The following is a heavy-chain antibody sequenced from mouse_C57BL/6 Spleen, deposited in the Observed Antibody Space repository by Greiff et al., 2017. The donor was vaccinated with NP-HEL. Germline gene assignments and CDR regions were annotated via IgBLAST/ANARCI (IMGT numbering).Heavy chain of an antibody. V-gene: IGHV1-64*01. CDR3: ARDDTYYAMDY. CDR1: GYTFTSYW. D-gene: IGHD2-12*01. J-gene: IGHJ4*01. CDR2: IHPNSGST. Sequence: QVQLQQPGAELVKPGASVKLSCKASGYTFTSYWMHWVKQRPGQGLEWIGMIHPNSGSTNYNEKFKSKATLTVDKSSSTGYMQLSSLTSEDSAVYYCARDDTYYAMDYWGQGTSVTVSS.